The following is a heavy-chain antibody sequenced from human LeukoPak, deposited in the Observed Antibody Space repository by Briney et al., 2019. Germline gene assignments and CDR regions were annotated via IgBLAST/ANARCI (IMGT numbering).Heavy chain of an antibody. CDR2: ISYDGSSE. J-gene: IGHJ6*02. Sequence: AGGSLRLSCAVSGFTFGNYGMHWVRQAPGKGLEWVALISYDGSSEYYAGSVKGRFTISRDNSKITVYLQMNSLKAEDTVVYYCAKELYNYGDYGAEGLDVGGQGTTVTVS. D-gene: IGHD4-17*01. CDR1: GFTFGNYG. CDR3: AKELYNYGDYGAEGLDV. V-gene: IGHV3-30*18.